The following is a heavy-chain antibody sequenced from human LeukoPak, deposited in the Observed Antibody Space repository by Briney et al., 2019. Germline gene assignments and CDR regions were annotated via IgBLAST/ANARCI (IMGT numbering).Heavy chain of an antibody. CDR2: IKQDGSEK. CDR3: ARENLGSGTYYFDH. V-gene: IGHV3-7*03. D-gene: IGHD3-10*01. Sequence: GGPLRLSCAASGFTFSSYWMSWVRQAPGKGLEWVANIKQDGSEKSYVDSVKGRFTISRDNAKKSLYLQMNSLRAEDTAVYYCARENLGSGTYYFDHWGQGTLVTVSS. CDR1: GFTFSSYW. J-gene: IGHJ4*02.